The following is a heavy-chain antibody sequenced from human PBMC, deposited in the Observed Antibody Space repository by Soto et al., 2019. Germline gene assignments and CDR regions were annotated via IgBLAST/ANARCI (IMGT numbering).Heavy chain of an antibody. CDR1: GFTFSSYA. CDR3: AKRGYSYGYFDY. Sequence: GGSLRLSCAASGFTFSSYAMSWVRLAPGKGLEWVSAISGSGGSTYYADSVKGRFTISRDNSKNTLYLQMNSLRAEDTAVYYCAKRGYSYGYFDYWGQGTLVTVSS. V-gene: IGHV3-23*01. CDR2: ISGSGGST. D-gene: IGHD5-18*01. J-gene: IGHJ4*02.